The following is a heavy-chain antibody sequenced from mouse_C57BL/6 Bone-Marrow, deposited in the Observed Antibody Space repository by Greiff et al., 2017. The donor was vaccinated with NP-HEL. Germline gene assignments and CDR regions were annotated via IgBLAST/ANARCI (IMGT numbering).Heavy chain of an antibody. D-gene: IGHD1-1*01. V-gene: IGHV2-2*01. Sequence: VKVVESGPGLVQPSQSLSITCTVSGFSLTSYGVHWVRQSPGKGLEWLGVIWSGGSTDYNAAVISRLSISKDNSKSQVFFKMNSLQADDTAIYYCARNSPYYYGSSLYFDVWGTGTTVTVSS. CDR3: ARNSPYYYGSSLYFDV. J-gene: IGHJ1*03. CDR2: IWSGGST. CDR1: GFSLTSYG.